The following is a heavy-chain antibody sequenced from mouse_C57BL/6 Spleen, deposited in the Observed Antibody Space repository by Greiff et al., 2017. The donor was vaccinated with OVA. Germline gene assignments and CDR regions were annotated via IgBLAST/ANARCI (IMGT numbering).Heavy chain of an antibody. J-gene: IGHJ3*01. CDR1: GYTFTSYW. V-gene: IGHV1-64*01. D-gene: IGHD2-13*01. CDR3: ARDREGDCFAY. Sequence: QVQLQQPGAELVKPGASVKLSCKASGYTFTSYWMHWVKQRPGQGLEWIGMIHPNSGSTNYNEKFKSKATLTVDKSSSTAYMQLSSLTSGDSAVYYCARDREGDCFAYWGQGTLVTVSA. CDR2: IHPNSGST.